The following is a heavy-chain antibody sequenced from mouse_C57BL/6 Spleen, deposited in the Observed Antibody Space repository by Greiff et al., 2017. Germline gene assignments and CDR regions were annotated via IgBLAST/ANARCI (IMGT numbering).Heavy chain of an antibody. D-gene: IGHD2-10*01. CDR2: ISNDGSH. Sequence: EVQLQESGPGLVKPSQSLSLTCSVTGYSITSGYYWNWIRQFPGNKLEWMGYISNDGSHNSNPSLKNRISITRATSKNQVFLKLNSVTTEDTATYFCARKNLLYYVDYWGQGTTLTVSS. CDR3: ARKNLLYYVDY. CDR1: GYSITSGYY. V-gene: IGHV3-6*01. J-gene: IGHJ2*01.